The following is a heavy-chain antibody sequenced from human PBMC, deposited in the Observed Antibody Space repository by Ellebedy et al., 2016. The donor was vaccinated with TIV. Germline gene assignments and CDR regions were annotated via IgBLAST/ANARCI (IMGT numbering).Heavy chain of an antibody. J-gene: IGHJ3*02. CDR1: GGSISTHF. D-gene: IGHD3-22*01. Sequence: SETLSLTCSVSGGSISTHFWSWIRQPPGKGLEWIAYIEYSGTTDYNPSLMSRVTISVDTSKNQFSLKLNSVTAADTAVYYCARTHFYDSSGFYVDAFDIWGQGTRVTVSS. CDR2: IEYSGTT. CDR3: ARTHFYDSSGFYVDAFDI. V-gene: IGHV4-59*11.